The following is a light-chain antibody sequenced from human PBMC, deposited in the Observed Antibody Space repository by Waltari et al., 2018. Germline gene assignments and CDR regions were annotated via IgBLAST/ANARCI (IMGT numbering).Light chain of an antibody. CDR2: DKN. CDR1: GSNIGNNY. CDR3: GTWDNSLSAGV. J-gene: IGLJ3*02. V-gene: IGLV1-51*01. Sequence: QSGLTQPPSVSAAPGQKVTISCSGSGSNIGNNYVSWYQQLPGTAPKLLIYDKNNRPSGIPDRFSGSKSGTSATLGITGLQTGDEADYYCGTWDNSLSAGVFGGGTKLTVL.